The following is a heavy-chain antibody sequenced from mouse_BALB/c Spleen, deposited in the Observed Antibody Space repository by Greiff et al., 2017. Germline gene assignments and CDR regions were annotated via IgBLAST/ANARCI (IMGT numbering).Heavy chain of an antibody. D-gene: IGHD1-1*01. CDR2: ISSGSSTI. CDR1: GFTFSSFG. J-gene: IGHJ1*01. Sequence: EVQLVESGGGLVQPGGSRKLSCAASGFTFSSFGMHWVRQAPEKGLEWVAYISSGSSTIYYADTVKGRFTISRDNPKNTLFLQMTSLRSEDTAMYYCARSGGSSPYWYCDVWGAGTTVTVSS. CDR3: ARSGGSSPYWYCDV. V-gene: IGHV5-17*02.